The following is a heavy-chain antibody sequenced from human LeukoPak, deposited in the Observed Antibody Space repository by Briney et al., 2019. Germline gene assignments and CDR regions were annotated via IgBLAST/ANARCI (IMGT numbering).Heavy chain of an antibody. CDR2: ISSNGGST. CDR3: ARDYGGSSPFDY. D-gene: IGHD4-23*01. J-gene: IGHJ4*02. CDR1: GFTFSSYA. V-gene: IGHV3-64*01. Sequence: QPGGSLRLSCAASGFTFSSYAMHWVRQAPGKGLEYVSAISSNGGSTYYANSVKGRFTISRDNAKNSLYLHMNSLRAEDTAVYYCARDYGGSSPFDYWGQGTLVTVSS.